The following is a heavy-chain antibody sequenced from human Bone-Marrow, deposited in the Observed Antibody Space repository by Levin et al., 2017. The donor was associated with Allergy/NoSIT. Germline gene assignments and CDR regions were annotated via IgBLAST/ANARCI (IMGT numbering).Heavy chain of an antibody. CDR3: ARGVVVTAIQNWFDP. D-gene: IGHD2-21*02. J-gene: IGHJ5*02. CDR1: GFTFSNYA. Sequence: GESLKISCAASGFTFSNYAMSWVRQAPGKGLEWVSAIRGSGGSTYYADSVKGRFTISRDNSKNTLYLQMNSLRAEDTAVYYCARGVVVTAIQNWFDPWGQGTLVTVSS. CDR2: IRGSGGST. V-gene: IGHV3-23*01.